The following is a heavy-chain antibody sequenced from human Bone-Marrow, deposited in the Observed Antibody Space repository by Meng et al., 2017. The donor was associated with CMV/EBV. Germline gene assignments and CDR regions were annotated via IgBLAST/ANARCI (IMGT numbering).Heavy chain of an antibody. CDR2: INHSGST. CDR1: GGSFSGYY. J-gene: IGHJ5*01. D-gene: IGHD5-18*01. V-gene: IGHV4-34*01. Sequence: SETLSLTCAVYGGSFSGYYWSWIRQPPGKGLEWIGEINHSGSTNYNPSPKSRVTISVDTSKNQFSLKLSSVTAADTAVYYCARRGRGYSYGLPSNWFDPWGQGTLVTVSS. CDR3: ARRGRGYSYGLPSNWFDP.